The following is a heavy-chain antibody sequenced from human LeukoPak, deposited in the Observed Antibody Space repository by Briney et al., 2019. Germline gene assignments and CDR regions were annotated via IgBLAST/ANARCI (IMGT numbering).Heavy chain of an antibody. CDR1: GFTFSNYG. V-gene: IGHV3-30*18. D-gene: IGHD2-2*01. Sequence: QPGGSLRLSCAGAGFTFSNYGMHWVRQAPGKGLEWVAVISYEGRTTYYADSVKGRFTISRDNSRNTLFLQMDSLRPEDTAVYYCAKDLRKYCSSTSCLMDVWGQGTTVTVSS. CDR3: AKDLRKYCSSTSCLMDV. CDR2: ISYEGRTT. J-gene: IGHJ6*02.